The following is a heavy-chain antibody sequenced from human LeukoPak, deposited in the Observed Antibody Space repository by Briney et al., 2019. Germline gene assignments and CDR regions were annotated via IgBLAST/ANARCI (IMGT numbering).Heavy chain of an antibody. CDR1: GYSISSGYY. CDR3: ARHVLRYFDWLFRDTPKVDY. V-gene: IGHV4-38-2*01. Sequence: PSETLSLTCAVSGYSISSGYYWGWIRQPPGKGLEWIGSIYHSGSTYYNPSLKSRVTISVDTSKNQFSLKLSSVTAADTAVYYCARHVLRYFDWLFRDTPKVDYWGQGTLVTVSS. CDR2: IYHSGST. D-gene: IGHD3-9*01. J-gene: IGHJ4*02.